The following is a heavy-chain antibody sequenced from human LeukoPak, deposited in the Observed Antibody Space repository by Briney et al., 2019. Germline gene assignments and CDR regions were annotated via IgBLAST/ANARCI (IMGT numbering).Heavy chain of an antibody. CDR3: ARDEGSTWQRFDP. V-gene: IGHV3-11*04. CDR1: GFTFSDYY. Sequence: GGSLRLSCAASGFTFSDYYMSWIRQAPGKGLEWVSYIGSSGSTIYYADSVKGRFTISRDNAKNTLYLQMNSLRVEDTAVYYCARDEGSTWQRFDPWGQGTLVTVSS. D-gene: IGHD2-2*01. CDR2: IGSSGSTI. J-gene: IGHJ5*02.